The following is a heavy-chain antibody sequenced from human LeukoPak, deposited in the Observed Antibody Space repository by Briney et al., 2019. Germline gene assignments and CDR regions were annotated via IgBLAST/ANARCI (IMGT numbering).Heavy chain of an antibody. D-gene: IGHD2-8*01. CDR3: AKGGMGPRYAYYYYMDV. V-gene: IGHV3-66*02. J-gene: IGHJ6*03. CDR2: IFPSGGEI. Sequence: GSLRLSCAASGFTFSDYYMSWIRQAPGNGLEWVSSIFPSGGEIHYADSVKGRFTISRDNSKNTLYLQMNSLRAEDTAVYYCAKGGMGPRYAYYYYMDVWGKETTVTVSS. CDR1: GFTFSDYY.